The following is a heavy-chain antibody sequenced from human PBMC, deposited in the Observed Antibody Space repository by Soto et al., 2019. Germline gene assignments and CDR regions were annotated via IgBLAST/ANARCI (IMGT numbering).Heavy chain of an antibody. D-gene: IGHD6-13*01. J-gene: IGHJ6*02. CDR1: GFTFSSYG. CDR2: IWYDGSNK. Sequence: GGSLRLSCAAFGFTFSSYGMHWVRQAPGKGLEWVAVIWYDGSNKYYADSVKGRFTISRDNSKNTLYLQMNSLRAEDTAVYYCARDVAAAQPYYYYYGMDVWGQGTTVTVSS. V-gene: IGHV3-33*01. CDR3: ARDVAAAQPYYYYYGMDV.